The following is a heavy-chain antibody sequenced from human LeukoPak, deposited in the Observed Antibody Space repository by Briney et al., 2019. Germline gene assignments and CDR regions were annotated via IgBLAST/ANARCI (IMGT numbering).Heavy chain of an antibody. Sequence: GGSLRLSCAASGFTVSNSYMSWVRLAPGKGLEWVSVIYSAGSTFYADSVKGRFTISRDNSKNTLYLQMNSLRAEDTAVYYCAKVITGTVDYWGQGTLVTVSS. CDR2: IYSAGST. J-gene: IGHJ4*02. D-gene: IGHD1-7*01. V-gene: IGHV3-66*01. CDR3: AKVITGTVDY. CDR1: GFTVSNSY.